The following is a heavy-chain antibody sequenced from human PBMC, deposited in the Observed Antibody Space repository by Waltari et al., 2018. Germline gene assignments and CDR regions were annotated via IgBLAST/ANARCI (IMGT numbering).Heavy chain of an antibody. CDR3: ARGSRFMDV. CDR1: GYTFHSYY. D-gene: IGHD3-3*01. CDR2: FNPSGGST. J-gene: IGHJ6*04. V-gene: IGHV1-46*02. Sequence: QVQLVQSGAEVKKPGASVRVSCKASGYTFHSYYIHWVRQAPGQGLEWMGIFNPSGGSTTYEQKFQGRVTMTRDTSTSTVYMELSSLRSEDTAVYYCARGSRFMDVWGKGTTVTVSS.